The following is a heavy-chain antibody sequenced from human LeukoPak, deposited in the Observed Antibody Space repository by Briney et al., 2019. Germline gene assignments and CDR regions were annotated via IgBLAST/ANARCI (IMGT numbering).Heavy chain of an antibody. D-gene: IGHD3-22*01. CDR1: GYTFTSYG. J-gene: IGHJ4*02. V-gene: IGHV1-18*01. CDR2: ISAYNGNT. CDR3: ARAYYYDSSGYYYGESFDY. Sequence: GASVKVSCKASGYTFTSYGISWVGQAPGQGLEWMGWISAYNGNTNYAQKLQGRVTMTTDTSTSTAYMELRSLRSDDTAVYYCARAYYYDSSGYYYGESFDYWGQGTLVTVSS.